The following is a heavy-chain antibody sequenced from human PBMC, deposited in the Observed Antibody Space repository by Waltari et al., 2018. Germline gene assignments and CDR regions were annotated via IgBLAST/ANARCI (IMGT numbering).Heavy chain of an antibody. CDR3: ARFGGYWSIDS. V-gene: IGHV4-4*02. Sequence: QVQLQESGPGLVKPSGTLSLTCATSGGSITSNNWWTWVRQPPGKGLEWIGKIYHTGGTDYNLSLKSRVTMSVDKSENQFSLRMTSVTAADTAVYLCARFGGYWSIDSWGQGTLVTVSS. J-gene: IGHJ5*01. CDR1: GGSITSNNW. D-gene: IGHD6-25*01. CDR2: IYHTGGT.